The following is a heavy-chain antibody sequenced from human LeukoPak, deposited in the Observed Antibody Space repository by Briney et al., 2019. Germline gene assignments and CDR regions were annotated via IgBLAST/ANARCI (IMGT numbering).Heavy chain of an antibody. V-gene: IGHV1-46*01. D-gene: IGHD5-18*01. CDR2: INPSGGST. J-gene: IGHJ4*02. CDR3: ARNTAMAIDY. Sequence: ASVKVSCKASGYTFSSYYMHWVRQAPGQGLEWMGIINPSGGSTNYAQRFQGRVTMTRDTSTSTVYMELSSLRSEDTAVYYCARNTAMAIDYWGQGTLVTVSS. CDR1: GYTFSSYY.